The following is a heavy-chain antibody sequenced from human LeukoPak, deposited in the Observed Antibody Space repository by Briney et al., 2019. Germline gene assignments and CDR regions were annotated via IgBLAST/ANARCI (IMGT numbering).Heavy chain of an antibody. Sequence: SETLSLTCTVSGDSITSDYWSWIRQPPGKGLEWIGFINYRGTTSYNPSLTSRVAISRDMSKNQFALNLSSVSAADTAVYYCARYRDGDRDISLDIWGQGTLVTVPS. CDR1: GDSITSDY. CDR2: INYRGTT. D-gene: IGHD4-17*01. CDR3: ARYRDGDRDISLDI. J-gene: IGHJ4*02. V-gene: IGHV4-59*08.